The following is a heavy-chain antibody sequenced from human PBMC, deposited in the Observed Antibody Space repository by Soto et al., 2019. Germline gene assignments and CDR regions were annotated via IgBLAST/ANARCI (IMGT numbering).Heavy chain of an antibody. D-gene: IGHD2-15*01. V-gene: IGHV4-31*03. CDR3: ASGTVATARYDY. CDR2: IYYSGST. Sequence: PSETLSLTCTVSGGSISSGGYYWSWIRQHPGKGLEWIGYIYYSGSTYYNPSLKSRVTISVDTSKNQFSLKLSSVTAADTAVYYCASGTVATARYDYWGQGTLVTVSS. CDR1: GGSISSGGYY. J-gene: IGHJ4*02.